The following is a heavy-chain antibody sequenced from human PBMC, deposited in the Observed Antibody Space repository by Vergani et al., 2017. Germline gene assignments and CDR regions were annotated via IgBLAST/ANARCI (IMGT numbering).Heavy chain of an antibody. Sequence: QVQLVQSGAEVKKPGASVKVSCKASGYTFTGYYMQWVRQAPGQGLEWMGWINPNSGGTKYAQKFLGRVTMTRDTSISTAYMELSRLRSDDTAVYYCARDQSMVFGSSTSCVEGWFDPWGQGTLVTVSS. J-gene: IGHJ5*02. CDR2: INPNSGGT. CDR1: GYTFTGYY. CDR3: ARDQSMVFGSSTSCVEGWFDP. D-gene: IGHD2-2*01. V-gene: IGHV1-2*02.